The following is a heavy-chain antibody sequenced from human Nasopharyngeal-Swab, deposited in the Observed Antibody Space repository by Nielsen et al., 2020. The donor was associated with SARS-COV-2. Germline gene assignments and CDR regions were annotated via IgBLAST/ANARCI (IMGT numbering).Heavy chain of an antibody. D-gene: IGHD2-2*01. CDR1: GYTFTGYY. Sequence: ASVKVSCKASGYTFTGYYMHWVRQDPGQGLDWMGRINRNSSGTNYAQQFQGRVTMTRDTSISTAYMELSRLRSDDTAVYYCARDMARYCSSTSCYAPGAYYYYGMDVWGQGTTVTVSS. J-gene: IGHJ6*02. V-gene: IGHV1-2*06. CDR2: INRNSSGT. CDR3: ARDMARYCSSTSCYAPGAYYYYGMDV.